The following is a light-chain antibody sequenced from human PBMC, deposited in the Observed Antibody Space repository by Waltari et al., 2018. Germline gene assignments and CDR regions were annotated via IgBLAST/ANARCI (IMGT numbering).Light chain of an antibody. V-gene: IGLV1-40*01. J-gene: IGLJ3*02. Sequence: QSVLTQPPSVSGAPGPRVTISYTGSRSNIGAGYDVHWYLQLPGTAPKLLIYGNTNRPSGVPDRFSGSKSGTSASLAITGLQADDEADYYCQSYDSSLSGWVFGGGTKLTVL. CDR3: QSYDSSLSGWV. CDR1: RSNIGAGYD. CDR2: GNT.